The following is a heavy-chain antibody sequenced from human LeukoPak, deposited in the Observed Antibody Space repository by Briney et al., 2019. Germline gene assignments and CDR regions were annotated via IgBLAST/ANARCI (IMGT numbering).Heavy chain of an antibody. J-gene: IGHJ4*02. D-gene: IGHD3-22*01. CDR1: GFTFSSYA. Sequence: GGSLRLSCAASGFTFSSYAMHWVRQAPGKGLEYVSAISSNGGSTYYADSVRGRFTISRDNSKNTLYLQMSSLRAEDTAVYYCVKKGYYDSSGYYYWGQGTLVTVSS. CDR2: ISSNGGST. V-gene: IGHV3-64D*09. CDR3: VKKGYYDSSGYYY.